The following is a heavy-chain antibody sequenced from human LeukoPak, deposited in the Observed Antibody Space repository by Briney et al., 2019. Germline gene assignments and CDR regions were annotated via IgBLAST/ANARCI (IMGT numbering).Heavy chain of an antibody. CDR3: ARVAEAAAFDS. CDR1: GFTFRSYS. J-gene: IGHJ4*02. CDR2: ISSSSRYI. D-gene: IGHD6-13*01. V-gene: IGHV3-21*06. Sequence: GGSLRLSCAAPGFTFRSYSMNWVRQAPGKGLERVSSISSSSRYIYYADSMKGRFTISRDNSKNSLYLQMNSLRAEDTAVYYCARVAEAAAFDSWGQGTLVTVSS.